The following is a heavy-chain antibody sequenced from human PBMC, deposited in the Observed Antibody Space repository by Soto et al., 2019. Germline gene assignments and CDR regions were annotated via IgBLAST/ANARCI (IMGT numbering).Heavy chain of an antibody. CDR3: AKDLTRYYDSSGYNYFDY. Sequence: LRLSCAASGFTFSSYAMSWVRQAPGKGLEWVSAISGSGGSTYYADSVKGRFTISRDNSKNTLYLQMNSLRAEDTAVYYCAKDLTRYYDSSGYNYFDYWGQGTLVTVS. CDR1: GFTFSSYA. CDR2: ISGSGGST. J-gene: IGHJ4*02. D-gene: IGHD3-22*01. V-gene: IGHV3-23*01.